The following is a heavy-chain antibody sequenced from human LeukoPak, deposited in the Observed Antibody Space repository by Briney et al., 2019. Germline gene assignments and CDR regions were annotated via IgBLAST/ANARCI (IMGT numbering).Heavy chain of an antibody. V-gene: IGHV3-43*02. Sequence: PGGSLRLSCAASGFTFDDYALHWVRQAPGKGLEWVSLISGDGGTTYYADSVKGRFTISRDNSKNSLYLQMNSLRAEDTAVYYCTRGPYGDYDYWGQGTLVTVSS. CDR3: TRGPYGDYDY. CDR2: ISGDGGTT. D-gene: IGHD4-17*01. J-gene: IGHJ4*02. CDR1: GFTFDDYA.